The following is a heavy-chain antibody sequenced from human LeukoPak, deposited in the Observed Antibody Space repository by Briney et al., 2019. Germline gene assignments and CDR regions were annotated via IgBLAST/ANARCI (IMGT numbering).Heavy chain of an antibody. V-gene: IGHV3-30*03. J-gene: IGHJ4*02. CDR3: VNGESFYGDYGFDY. Sequence: QTGGSLRLSCAASGFTFSSYGMHWVRQAPGKGLEWVAVISYDGSNKYYADSVKGRFTISRDNSKNTLYLQMNNLRVEDTAVFYCVNGESFYGDYGFDYWGQGTLVTVSS. CDR2: ISYDGSNK. D-gene: IGHD4-17*01. CDR1: GFTFSSYG.